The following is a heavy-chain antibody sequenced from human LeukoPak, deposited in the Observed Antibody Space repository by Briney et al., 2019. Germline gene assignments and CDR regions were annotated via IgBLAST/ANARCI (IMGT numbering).Heavy chain of an antibody. CDR3: AREWELLHWFDP. D-gene: IGHD1-26*01. V-gene: IGHV1-46*01. Sequence: ASVKVSCKASGYTFTSYYMHWVRQAPGQGLEWMGIINPSGGSTSYAQKFQGRVTMTRDTSTSTVYVELSSLRSEDTAVYYCAREWELLHWFDPWGQGTLVTVSS. CDR2: INPSGGST. J-gene: IGHJ5*02. CDR1: GYTFTSYY.